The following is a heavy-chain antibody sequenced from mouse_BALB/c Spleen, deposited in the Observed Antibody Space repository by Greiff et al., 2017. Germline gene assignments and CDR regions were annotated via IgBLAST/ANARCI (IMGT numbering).Heavy chain of an antibody. D-gene: IGHD2-4*01. Sequence: EVQRVESGGGLVQPGGSLKLSCAASGFTFSSYTMSWVRQTPEKRLEWVAYISNGGGSTYYPDTVKGRFTISRDNAKNTLYLQMSSLKSEDTAMYYCARRGITNYYAMDYWGQGTSVTVSS. CDR2: ISNGGGST. V-gene: IGHV5-12-2*01. J-gene: IGHJ4*01. CDR3: ARRGITNYYAMDY. CDR1: GFTFSSYT.